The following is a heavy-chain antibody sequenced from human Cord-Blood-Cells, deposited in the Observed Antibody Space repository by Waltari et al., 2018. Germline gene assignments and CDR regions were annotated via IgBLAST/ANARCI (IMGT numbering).Heavy chain of an antibody. V-gene: IGHV1-2*04. Sequence: QVQLLQSGAEVKKPGASAKVSCKAPGSTFTGTYMPWDRQAPGQGLEWMGWINQNSGGTNYAQKFQGWVTMTRDTSSSTAYMELSRLRSDDTAVYYCARSGYSSSWYTYYYGMDVWGQGTTVTVSS. D-gene: IGHD6-13*01. J-gene: IGHJ6*02. CDR3: ARSGYSSSWYTYYYGMDV. CDR1: GSTFTGTY. CDR2: INQNSGGT.